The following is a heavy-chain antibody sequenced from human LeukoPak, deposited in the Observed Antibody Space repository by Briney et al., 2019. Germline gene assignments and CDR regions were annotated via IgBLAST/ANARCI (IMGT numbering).Heavy chain of an antibody. CDR2: ILPNSGGP. D-gene: IGHD3-10*01. CDR1: GGTFINYA. V-gene: IGHV1-2*06. J-gene: IGHJ4*02. Sequence: GSVKVSCKGSGGTFINYAINWVGQAAGQGREWMPRILPNSGGPNSAQKFQARVTMTRATSISTAYMELSSLRSDDTAMYYCTREDPYGSASPDSSGQGTLVTVSS. CDR3: TREDPYGSASPDS.